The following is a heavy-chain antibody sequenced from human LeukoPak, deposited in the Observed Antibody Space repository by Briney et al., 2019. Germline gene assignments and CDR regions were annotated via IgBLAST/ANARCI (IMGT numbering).Heavy chain of an antibody. CDR2: ISWNSGYI. J-gene: IGHJ4*02. CDR3: AKGSYGSGSYVDY. Sequence: GGSQRLSCAASGFTFDDYAMHWVRQAPGKGLEWVSGISWNSGYIGYEDSVKGRFTISRDNAKNSLYLQMNSLRAEDTALYYCAKGSYGSGSYVDYWGQGTLITVSS. D-gene: IGHD3-10*01. V-gene: IGHV3-9*01. CDR1: GFTFDDYA.